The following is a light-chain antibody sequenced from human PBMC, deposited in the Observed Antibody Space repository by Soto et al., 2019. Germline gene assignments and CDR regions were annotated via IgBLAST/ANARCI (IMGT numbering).Light chain of an antibody. V-gene: IGLV2-8*01. J-gene: IGLJ1*01. CDR3: SSYAGSNNVI. Sequence: QSVLTQPPSASGSPGQSVTISCTGTSSDVGGYNYVSWYQQHPGKAPKLMIYEVSERPSGVPDRFSGSKSSNTASLTVSGLQAEDEADYYCSSYAGSNNVIFGTGPKVTVL. CDR2: EVS. CDR1: SSDVGGYNY.